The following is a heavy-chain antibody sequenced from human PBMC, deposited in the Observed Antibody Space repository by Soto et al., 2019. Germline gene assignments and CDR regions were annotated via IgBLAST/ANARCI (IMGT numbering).Heavy chain of an antibody. CDR3: ARSGGYFVPCDG. D-gene: IGHD3-22*01. V-gene: IGHV1-3*01. CDR1: GYTFGRDG. Sequence: QVHLVQSGAEVKTTVASVKVSCKGSGYTFGRDGMHWVRQAPGQGLEWLAWINAINGDTKYSQRVQGRLTVSRDTSANTAYLHLSSLRFEYTAVYYCARSGGYFVPCDGWGQGTLVTVSS. CDR2: INAINGDT. J-gene: IGHJ4*02.